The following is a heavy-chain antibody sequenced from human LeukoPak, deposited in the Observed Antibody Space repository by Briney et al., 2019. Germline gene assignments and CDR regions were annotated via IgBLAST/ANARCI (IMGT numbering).Heavy chain of an antibody. V-gene: IGHV1-18*01. CDR1: GYTFTSYG. CDR3: ARVLRYFDWLPWDYYGMDV. Sequence: ASVKVSCKASGYTFTSYGISWVRQAPGQGLEWMGWISAYSGNTNYAQKLQGRVTMTTDTSTSTAYMELRSLRSDDTAVYYCARVLRYFDWLPWDYYGMDVWGQGTTVTVSS. D-gene: IGHD3-9*01. CDR2: ISAYSGNT. J-gene: IGHJ6*02.